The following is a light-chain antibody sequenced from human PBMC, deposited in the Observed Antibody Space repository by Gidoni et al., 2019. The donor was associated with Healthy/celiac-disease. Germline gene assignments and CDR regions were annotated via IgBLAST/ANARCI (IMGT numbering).Light chain of an antibody. CDR3: QQYNNWPRT. Sequence: EIVMTQSPATLSVSPGERATLSCRASQSVCSNLAWYQQKPGQAPRLRIYGASTRATGIPARFSGSGSGTEFTLTISSLQSEDFAVYYCQQYNNWPRTFGQGTKVEIK. CDR1: QSVCSN. V-gene: IGKV3-15*01. J-gene: IGKJ1*01. CDR2: GAS.